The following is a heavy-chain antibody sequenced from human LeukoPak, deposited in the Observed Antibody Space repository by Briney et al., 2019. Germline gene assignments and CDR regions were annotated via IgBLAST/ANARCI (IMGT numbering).Heavy chain of an antibody. Sequence: GGSLRLSCAASGFTFSSYGMHWVRQAPGKGLEWVAFIRYDGSNKYYADSVKGRFTISRDNSKNTLYLQMNSLRAEDTAVYYCAAYYYGSGSRLDYYYMDVWGKGTTVTVSS. D-gene: IGHD3-10*01. CDR2: IRYDGSNK. V-gene: IGHV3-30*02. J-gene: IGHJ6*03. CDR1: GFTFSSYG. CDR3: AAYYYGSGSRLDYYYMDV.